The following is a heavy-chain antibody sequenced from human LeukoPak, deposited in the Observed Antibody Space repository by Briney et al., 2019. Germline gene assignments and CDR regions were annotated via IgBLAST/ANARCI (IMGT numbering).Heavy chain of an antibody. CDR1: GGXFSAYY. D-gene: IGHD2-21*01. Sequence: SETLSLTCAVYGGXFSAYYWSWIRQPPGKGLEWIGEINHSGSTNYNPSLKSRVNISVDTSKNQFSLKLSSVTAADTAVYYCARVSRLWWARDIWGQGTMVTVSS. J-gene: IGHJ3*02. V-gene: IGHV4-34*01. CDR3: ARVSRLWWARDI. CDR2: INHSGST.